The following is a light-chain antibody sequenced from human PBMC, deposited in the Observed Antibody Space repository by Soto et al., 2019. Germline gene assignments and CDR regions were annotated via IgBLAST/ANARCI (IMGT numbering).Light chain of an antibody. Sequence: DIVLTQSPLSLPVTPGEPASISCRSSQSLLQINGYNYLDWYLQKPGQSPHLLIYLGSNRASGVPDRFSGSGSGTDFTLKISRVEAEDVGVYYCMQAFQAQWTFGQGTKVEIK. CDR2: LGS. CDR1: QSLLQINGYNY. J-gene: IGKJ1*01. V-gene: IGKV2-28*01. CDR3: MQAFQAQWT.